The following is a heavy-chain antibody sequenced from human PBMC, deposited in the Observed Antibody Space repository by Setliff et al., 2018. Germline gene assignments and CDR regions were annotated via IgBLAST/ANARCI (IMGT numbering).Heavy chain of an antibody. V-gene: IGHV3-48*01. CDR2: ISTSSSTI. Sequence: GGSLRLSCAASGFTFRSYSMKWVRQAPGKGLEWVSYISTSSSTIYNADSVKGRFTISRDNANHSLYLQMNSLRAEDTAVYYCARLALTGYDSSGYYYALDYYYYMDVWGKGTTVTVSS. CDR3: ARLALTGYDSSGYYYALDYYYYMDV. CDR1: GFTFRSYS. J-gene: IGHJ6*03. D-gene: IGHD3-22*01.